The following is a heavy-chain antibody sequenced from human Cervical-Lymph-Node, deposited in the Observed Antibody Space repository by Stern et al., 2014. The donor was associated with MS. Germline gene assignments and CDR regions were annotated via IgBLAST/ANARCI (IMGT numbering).Heavy chain of an antibody. CDR1: GGSISSYY. J-gene: IGHJ6*02. Sequence: QLQLQESGPGLVKPSETLSLTCTVSGGSISSYYWSWIRQPPGKGLEWIGYIYYSGSTNYNPSLKSRVTISVDTSKNQFSLKLSSVTAADTAVYYCARVDYYGSGSYYGTSYYYGMDVWGQGTTVTVSS. CDR2: IYYSGST. CDR3: ARVDYYGSGSYYGTSYYYGMDV. V-gene: IGHV4-59*01. D-gene: IGHD3-10*01.